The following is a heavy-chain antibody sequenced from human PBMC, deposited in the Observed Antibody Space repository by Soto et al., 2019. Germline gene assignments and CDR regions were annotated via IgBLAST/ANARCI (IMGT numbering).Heavy chain of an antibody. Sequence: PSETLSLTCAVSGDSISSNYWWSWVRQPPGKGLEWIGEIYHSGSTNYYPSLRSRVTISVDKSKNQFSLKLNSLTAADTAVYYCARGVTTMGNLVAWIDPWGQGTLVTVSS. J-gene: IGHJ5*02. CDR2: IYHSGST. V-gene: IGHV4-4*02. CDR1: GDSISSNYW. D-gene: IGHD5-18*01. CDR3: ARGVTTMGNLVAWIDP.